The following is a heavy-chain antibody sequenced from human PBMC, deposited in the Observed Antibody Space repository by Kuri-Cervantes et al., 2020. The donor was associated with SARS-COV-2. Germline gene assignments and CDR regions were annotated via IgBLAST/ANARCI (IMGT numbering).Heavy chain of an antibody. D-gene: IGHD1-26*01. Sequence: SQTLSLTCAFYGESFRGYYWNWLRQSPGKGLEWIGEVNHRGSTNYNPSLKSRVTISVDASKTQFSLKLTSVTAADTAMYYCARAAIVGETYDAIDVWGQGTMVTVSS. V-gene: IGHV4-34*01. CDR3: ARAAIVGETYDAIDV. CDR2: VNHRGST. CDR1: GESFRGYY. J-gene: IGHJ3*01.